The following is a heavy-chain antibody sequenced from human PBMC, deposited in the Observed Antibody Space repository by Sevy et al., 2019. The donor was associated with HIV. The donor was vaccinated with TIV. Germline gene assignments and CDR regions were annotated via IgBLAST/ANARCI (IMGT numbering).Heavy chain of an antibody. Sequence: SETLSLTCAVSGGSTSGNYWSWIRQPPGKGLEFMGWIHYSGNTNYNPSLSSRISMSVDMSRNQFSLKLYSLTAADTAVYYCARHGSQRDHPLDLWGQGTLVTVSS. CDR2: IHYSGNT. V-gene: IGHV4-59*08. J-gene: IGHJ4*02. CDR1: GGSTSGNY. CDR3: ARHGSQRDHPLDL. D-gene: IGHD2-21*02.